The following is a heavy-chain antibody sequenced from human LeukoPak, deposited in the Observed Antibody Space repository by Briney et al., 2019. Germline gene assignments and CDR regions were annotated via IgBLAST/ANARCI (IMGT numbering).Heavy chain of an antibody. CDR1: GFTFSNYA. D-gene: IGHD3-9*01. Sequence: PGGSLRLFCAASGFTFSNYAMSWVRQAPGKGLEWVSAVSGSDTSTYYTDSVKGRFTISRDNSKNTLYLQMNSLSAEDTAIYYCAKWGDYDVLTGYYDSDYWGQGTLVTVSS. CDR2: VSGSDTST. CDR3: AKWGDYDVLTGYYDSDY. J-gene: IGHJ4*02. V-gene: IGHV3-23*01.